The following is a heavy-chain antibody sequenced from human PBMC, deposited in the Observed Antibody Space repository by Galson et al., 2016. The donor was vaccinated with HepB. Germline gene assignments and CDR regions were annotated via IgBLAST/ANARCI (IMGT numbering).Heavy chain of an antibody. J-gene: IGHJ4*02. CDR1: GGSISSGGYY. V-gene: IGHV4-31*03. Sequence: TLSLTCTVSGGSISSGGYYWTWIRQHPVKGLEWIGYISYSGSTYYNPSLKTRVTISVDTSKNQFSLKLSSVTAADTAVYYCASDNGRLGGLSLLDYWGQGTLVTVSS. CDR3: ASDNGRLGGLSLLDY. CDR2: ISYSGST. D-gene: IGHD3-16*02.